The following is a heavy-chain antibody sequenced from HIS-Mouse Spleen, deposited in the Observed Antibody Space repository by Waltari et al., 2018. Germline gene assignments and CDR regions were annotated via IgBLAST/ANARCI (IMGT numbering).Heavy chain of an antibody. CDR1: GGPISSSSYY. V-gene: IGHV4-39*07. CDR3: AREIPYSSSWYDWYFDL. Sequence: QLQLQESGPGLVKPSETLSLTCPVSGGPISSSSYYRGRSSQPPGKGLEWIGSIYYRGSTYYNPSVKSRVTISVDTSKNQFSLKLSSVTAADTAVYYCAREIPYSSSWYDWYFDLWGRGTLVTVSS. D-gene: IGHD6-13*01. CDR2: IYYRGST. J-gene: IGHJ2*01.